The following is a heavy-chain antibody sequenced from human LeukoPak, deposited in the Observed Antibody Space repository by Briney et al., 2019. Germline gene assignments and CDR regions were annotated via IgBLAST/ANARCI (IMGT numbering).Heavy chain of an antibody. CDR1: GYTFTGHY. J-gene: IGHJ4*02. CDR3: ARALGIAVAGTCLDY. Sequence: ASVKVSCKASGYTFTGHYMHWVRQAPGQGLEWMGWINPNSGGTNYAQKFQGRVTMTRDTSISTAYMELSRLRSDDTTVYYCARALGIAVAGTCLDYWGQGTLVTVSS. CDR2: INPNSGGT. D-gene: IGHD6-19*01. V-gene: IGHV1-2*02.